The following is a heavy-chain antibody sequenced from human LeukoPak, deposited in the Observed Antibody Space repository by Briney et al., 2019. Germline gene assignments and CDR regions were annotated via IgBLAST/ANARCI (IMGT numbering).Heavy chain of an antibody. CDR2: INPNSGGT. CDR3: ARDQWRYQLIFHGDWFDP. D-gene: IGHD2-2*01. J-gene: IGHJ5*02. Sequence: ASVKVSCKASGYTFTGYHMHWVRQAPGQGLEWMGWINPNSGGTNYAQKFQGRVTMTRDTSISTAYMELSRLRSDDTAVYYCARDQWRYQLIFHGDWFDPWGQGTLVTVSS. V-gene: IGHV1-2*02. CDR1: GYTFTGYH.